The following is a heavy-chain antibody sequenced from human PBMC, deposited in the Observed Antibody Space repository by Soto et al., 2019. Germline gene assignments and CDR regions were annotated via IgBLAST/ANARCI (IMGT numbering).Heavy chain of an antibody. CDR1: GFTFSSYA. Sequence: EVHLLESGGGLVQPGGSLRLSCAASGFTFSSYAMSWVRQAPGKGLEWVSGIVGSGSSTYYADSVKGRFTISRDNSQSTLYLQMNSLRADDPALYYCAKAGGDCSGGSCYSNQGDYWGQGTLVTVSS. CDR3: AKAGGDCSGGSCYSNQGDY. J-gene: IGHJ4*02. CDR2: IVGSGSST. D-gene: IGHD2-15*01. V-gene: IGHV3-23*01.